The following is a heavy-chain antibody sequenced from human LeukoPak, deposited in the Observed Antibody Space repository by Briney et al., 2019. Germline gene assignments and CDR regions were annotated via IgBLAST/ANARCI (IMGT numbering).Heavy chain of an antibody. D-gene: IGHD3-10*01. V-gene: IGHV4-39*01. J-gene: IGHJ6*03. Sequence: SETLSLTCTVSGGSISSSSHYWGWIRQPPGKGLGWIASIYYSGTTYHNPSLESRVTISVDESKNQFSLKLSSVTAADTAVYYCARHRRMVRGVTPHYYYMDVWGKGTTVTISS. CDR3: ARHRRMVRGVTPHYYYMDV. CDR1: GGSISSSSHY. CDR2: IYYSGTT.